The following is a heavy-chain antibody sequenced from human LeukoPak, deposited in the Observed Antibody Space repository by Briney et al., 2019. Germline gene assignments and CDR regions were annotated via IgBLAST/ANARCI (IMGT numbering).Heavy chain of an antibody. D-gene: IGHD3-22*01. Sequence: GESLKISCKGSGYSFTSYWIGWVRQMPGKGLEWMGIIYPGDSDTRYSPSFQGQVTISADKSISTAYLQWSSLKASDTAMYYWEIHRYYDSSGYYYLSVWGQGTLVTVSS. CDR1: GYSFTSYW. CDR3: EIHRYYDSSGYYYLSV. CDR2: IYPGDSDT. J-gene: IGHJ4*02. V-gene: IGHV5-51*01.